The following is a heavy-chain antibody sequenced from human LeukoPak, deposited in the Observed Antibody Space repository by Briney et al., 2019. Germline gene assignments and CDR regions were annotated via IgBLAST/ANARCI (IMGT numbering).Heavy chain of an antibody. V-gene: IGHV3-23*01. CDR1: GFTFSSYA. CDR3: TRLGPYYFDS. Sequence: PGGSLRLSCAASGFTFSSYAMSWVRQAPGQGLEWVSAISGSGGSTYYADSVQGRFTISRDTSRNTLYLQMNSLRAEDTAVYYCTRLGPYYFDSWGQGTLVIVSS. D-gene: IGHD2-21*01. CDR2: ISGSGGST. J-gene: IGHJ4*02.